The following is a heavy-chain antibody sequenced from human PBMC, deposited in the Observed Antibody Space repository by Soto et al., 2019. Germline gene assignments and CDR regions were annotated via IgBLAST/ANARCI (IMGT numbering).Heavy chain of an antibody. Sequence: GGSLRLSCAASGFTFSDYYMSWIRQAPGKGLEWVSYISSSGSTIYYADSVKGRFTISRDNAKNSLYLQMNSLRAEDTAVYYCARDCSGGSCYGYYYYGMDVWGQGTTVTSP. J-gene: IGHJ6*02. D-gene: IGHD2-15*01. CDR1: GFTFSDYY. V-gene: IGHV3-11*04. CDR2: ISSSGSTI. CDR3: ARDCSGGSCYGYYYYGMDV.